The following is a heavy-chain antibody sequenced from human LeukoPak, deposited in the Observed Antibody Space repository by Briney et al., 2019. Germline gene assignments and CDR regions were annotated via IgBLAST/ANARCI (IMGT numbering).Heavy chain of an antibody. V-gene: IGHV4-39*01. D-gene: IGHD3-22*01. J-gene: IGHJ3*02. CDR1: GGSISSSSYY. CDR2: IYYSGST. CDR3: AETYYYDSRSRNAFDI. Sequence: PSETLSLTCTVSGGSISSSSYYWGWIRQPPGKGLEWIGSIYYSGSTYYNPSLKSRVTISVDTSKNQFSLKLSSVTAADTAVYYCAETYYYDSRSRNAFDIWGQGTMVTVSS.